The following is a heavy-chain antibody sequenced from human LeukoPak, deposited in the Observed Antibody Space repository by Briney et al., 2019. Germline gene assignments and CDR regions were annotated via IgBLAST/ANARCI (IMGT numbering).Heavy chain of an antibody. J-gene: IGHJ4*02. CDR2: IYYSGST. V-gene: IGHV4-39*07. Sequence: ETLSLTCTVSGGSISSSSYYWGWIRQPPGKGLEWIGSIYYSGSTYYNPSLKSRVTVSVDTSKNQFSLKLSSVTAADTAVYYCARVRGSSGGDYFDYWGQGTLVTVSS. CDR1: GGSISSSSYY. CDR3: ARVRGSSGGDYFDY. D-gene: IGHD6-13*01.